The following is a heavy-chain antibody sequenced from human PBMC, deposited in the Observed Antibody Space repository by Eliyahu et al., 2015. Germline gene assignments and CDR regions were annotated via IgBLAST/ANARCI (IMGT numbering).Heavy chain of an antibody. CDR3: ARSGWFRELLSSFFVGKASGYYYYGMDV. CDR2: IYPGDSDT. J-gene: IGHJ6*02. V-gene: IGHV5-51*01. Sequence: SGYSFTSYWIGWVRQMPGKGLEWMGIIYPGDSDTRYSPSFQGQVTISADKSISTAYLQWSSLKASDTAMYYCARSGWFRELLSSFFVGKASGYYYYGMDVWGQGTTVTVSS. CDR1: GYSFTSYW. D-gene: IGHD3-10*01.